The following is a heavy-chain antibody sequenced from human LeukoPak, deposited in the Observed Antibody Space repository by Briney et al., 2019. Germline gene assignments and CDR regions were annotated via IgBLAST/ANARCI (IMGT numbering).Heavy chain of an antibody. J-gene: IGHJ3*02. CDR2: ISSSSSYI. Sequence: GGSLRLSCAASGFTFSSYSMNWVRQAPGKGLEWVSSISSSSSYIYYADSVKGRFTISRDNAKNSLYLQMNSLRAEDTAVYYCARERITMVRGVIITIPLDAFDIWGQGTMVTVSS. CDR1: GFTFSSYS. D-gene: IGHD3-10*01. V-gene: IGHV3-21*01. CDR3: ARERITMVRGVIITIPLDAFDI.